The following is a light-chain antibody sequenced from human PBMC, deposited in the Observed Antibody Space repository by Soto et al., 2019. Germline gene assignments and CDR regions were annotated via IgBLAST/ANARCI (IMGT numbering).Light chain of an antibody. Sequence: DIQLTQSPSFLSASVGDRVTITCRASQGISTFLACYQQRPGNAPKLLISAASTLQSGVPSRFRGSGSGTEFTITISSRQPEDFATYYCQQVISYPPGVGPGTKVDIK. CDR2: AAS. CDR1: QGISTF. J-gene: IGKJ3*01. V-gene: IGKV1-9*01. CDR3: QQVISYPPG.